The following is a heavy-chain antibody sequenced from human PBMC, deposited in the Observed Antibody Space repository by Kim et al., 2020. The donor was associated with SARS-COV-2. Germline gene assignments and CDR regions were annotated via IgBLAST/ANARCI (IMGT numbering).Heavy chain of an antibody. V-gene: IGHV3-23*01. CDR3: AKAQPLGTGWYVFED. CDR2: DPGGGGRT. CDR1: GFTFNNFA. D-gene: IGHD6-19*01. Sequence: GGSLRLSCGASGFTFNNFAMSWVRQAPGKGLEWVSTDPGGGGRTFYADSVKGRFTISRDNSKNTVYLQMNSVRAEDTAVYYCAKAQPLGTGWYVFEDWGQGTLVTVS. J-gene: IGHJ4*02.